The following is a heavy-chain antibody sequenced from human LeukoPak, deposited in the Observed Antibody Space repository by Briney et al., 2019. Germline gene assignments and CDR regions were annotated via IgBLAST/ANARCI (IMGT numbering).Heavy chain of an antibody. V-gene: IGHV3-53*01. CDR3: ASLPAALNYYYGMDV. Sequence: GGSLRLSCAASGFTVSSNYMSWVRQALGKWLEWVSVIYSGGSTYYADSVKGRFTISRDNSKNTLYLQMNSLRAEDTAVYYCASLPAALNYYYGMDVWGQGTTVTVSS. CDR2: IYSGGST. CDR1: GFTVSSNY. J-gene: IGHJ6*02. D-gene: IGHD2-2*01.